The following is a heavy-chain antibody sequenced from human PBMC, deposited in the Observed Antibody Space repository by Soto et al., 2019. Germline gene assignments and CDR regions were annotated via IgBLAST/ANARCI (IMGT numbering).Heavy chain of an antibody. CDR2: IYYSGST. Sequence: SETLSLTCTVSGGSISSYYWSWIRQPPGKGLEWIGYIYYSGSTNYNPSLKSRVTISVDTSKNQFSLKLSSVTAADTAVYYYARVWLRYFDYWGQGTLVTVSS. CDR1: GGSISSYY. V-gene: IGHV4-59*01. CDR3: ARVWLRYFDY. J-gene: IGHJ4*02. D-gene: IGHD5-12*01.